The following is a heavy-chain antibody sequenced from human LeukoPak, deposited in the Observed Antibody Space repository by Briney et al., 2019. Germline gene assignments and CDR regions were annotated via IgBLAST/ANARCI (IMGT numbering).Heavy chain of an antibody. V-gene: IGHV3-48*02. CDR2: ISSGSSTI. CDR1: GFTFSGYS. CDR3: ARGITMIVQKINAMDV. D-gene: IGHD3-22*01. Sequence: GGSLRLSCAASGFTFSGYSMNWVRQAPGKGLEWVSYISSGSSTIYYADSVKGRFTISRDNAKNSLYLQMNSLRDEDTAVYYCARGITMIVQKINAMDVWGQGTLVTVSS. J-gene: IGHJ4*02.